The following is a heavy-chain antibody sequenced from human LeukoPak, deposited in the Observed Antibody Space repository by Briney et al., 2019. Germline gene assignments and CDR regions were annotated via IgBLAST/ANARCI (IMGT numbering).Heavy chain of an antibody. J-gene: IGHJ3*02. CDR3: AKDLPQWLYGVDAAFDI. Sequence: GGSLRLSCAASGFTFSSYAMHWVRQAPGKGLEWVAVISYDGSNKYYADSVKGRFTISRDNSKNTLYLQMNSLRAEDTAVYYCAKDLPQWLYGVDAAFDIWGQGTMVTVSS. CDR1: GFTFSSYA. D-gene: IGHD6-19*01. CDR2: ISYDGSNK. V-gene: IGHV3-30-3*01.